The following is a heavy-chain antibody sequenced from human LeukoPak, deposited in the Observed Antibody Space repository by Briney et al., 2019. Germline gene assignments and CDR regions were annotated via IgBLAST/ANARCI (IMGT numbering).Heavy chain of an antibody. CDR1: GFTFSGYG. J-gene: IGHJ4*02. CDR2: ISNDGRNT. D-gene: IGHD4-17*01. V-gene: IGHV3-30*18. CDR3: AKDDYGDYPWNFYH. Sequence: PGGSLRLSCAASGFTFSGYGMHWVRQAPGKGLEWVAFISNDGRNTYFADSVKGRFTISRDNSKNTLYLQINSLRPEDTAVFYCAKDDYGDYPWNFYHWGQGTLVTVSS.